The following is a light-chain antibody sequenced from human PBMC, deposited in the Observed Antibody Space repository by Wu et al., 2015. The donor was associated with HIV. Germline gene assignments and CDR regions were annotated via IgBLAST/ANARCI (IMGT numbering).Light chain of an antibody. CDR1: QSVSRGY. CDR2: GAS. Sequence: EIVLTQSPGTLSLSPGERATLSCRASQSVSRGYLAWYQHIPGQAPRLLLYGASTRATDISDRFSGSGSGTDFTLTISRLEPEDFAVYYCQQYGSSPGTFGQGTKVELK. V-gene: IGKV3-20*01. CDR3: QQYGSSPGT. J-gene: IGKJ1*01.